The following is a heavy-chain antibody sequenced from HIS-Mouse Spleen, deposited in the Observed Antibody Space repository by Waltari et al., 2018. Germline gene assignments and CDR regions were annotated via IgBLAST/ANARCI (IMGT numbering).Heavy chain of an antibody. CDR3: ARDRGVVVVAALDY. V-gene: IGHV3-30*04. D-gene: IGHD2-15*01. CDR1: GFTFSSYA. J-gene: IGHJ4*02. Sequence: QVQLVESGGGVVQPGRSLRLSCAASGFTFSSYAMHWVRQAPGKGLEWVAVISNDGRNKYYADSVKGRFTISRDNSKNTLYLQMNSLRAEDTAVYYCARDRGVVVVAALDYWGQGTLVTVSS. CDR2: ISNDGRNK.